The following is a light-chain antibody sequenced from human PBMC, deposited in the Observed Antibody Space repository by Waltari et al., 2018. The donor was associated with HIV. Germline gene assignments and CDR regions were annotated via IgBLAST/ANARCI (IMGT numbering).Light chain of an antibody. CDR3: QVWDSSSDHGVL. V-gene: IGLV3-21*02. J-gene: IGLJ3*02. CDR1: NNERKS. Sequence: SYVLTQSPSVSVAPGQTDRLTCGGKNNERKSVHWYQQKSGQAPVLVVYDDRDRPSGIPERFSGSNSGNAATLTISRVEAGDEADYYCQVWDSSSDHGVLFGGGTRLTVL. CDR2: DDR.